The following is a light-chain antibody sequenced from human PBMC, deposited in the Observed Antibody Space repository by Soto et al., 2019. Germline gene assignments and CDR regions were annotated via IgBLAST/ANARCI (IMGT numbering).Light chain of an antibody. Sequence: DIQMTQSPSSLSASVGDRVTITCRASQDINNYLAWYQQRPGKVPKLLTYAASTLQSGVPSRFNGRVARTDVTLNISSLQPGEGANYYCQNSDLAPRTFGGGTRVEVK. CDR2: AAS. V-gene: IGKV1-27*01. CDR3: QNSDLAPRT. CDR1: QDINNY. J-gene: IGKJ4*01.